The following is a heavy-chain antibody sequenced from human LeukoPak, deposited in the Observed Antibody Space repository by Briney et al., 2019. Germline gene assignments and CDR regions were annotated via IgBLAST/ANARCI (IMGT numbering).Heavy chain of an antibody. V-gene: IGHV1-3*01. CDR3: ARDLTTVSWFDP. Sequence: ASVKVSCKASGYTFTSYAMHWVRQAPGQRLEWMGWINAGNGNTKYPQKFQGRVTITRDTSASTAYMELSSLRSEDTAVYYCARDLTTVSWFDPWGQGTLVTVSS. D-gene: IGHD4-11*01. J-gene: IGHJ5*02. CDR1: GYTFTSYA. CDR2: INAGNGNT.